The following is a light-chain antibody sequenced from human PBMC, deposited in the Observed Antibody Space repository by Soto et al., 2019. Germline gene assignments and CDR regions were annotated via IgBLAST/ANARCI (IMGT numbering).Light chain of an antibody. J-gene: IGLJ1*01. CDR1: RSDVGGYNY. Sequence: QLVLTQPASVSGSPGQSITISCSGTRSDVGGYNYVSWYQHHPGKAPKLIIYEVSHRPSGVSNRFSGSKSGNTASLTIPGLQGEDEADYYCSSYTSSSTLYVFGTGTKLTVL. V-gene: IGLV2-14*01. CDR2: EVS. CDR3: SSYTSSSTLYV.